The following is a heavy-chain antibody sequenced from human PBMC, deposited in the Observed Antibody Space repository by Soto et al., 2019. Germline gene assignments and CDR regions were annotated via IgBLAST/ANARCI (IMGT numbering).Heavy chain of an antibody. J-gene: IGHJ6*02. CDR2: IWYDGSNK. CDR1: GFSFSSNG. Sequence: GGSLRLSCAASGFSFSSNGMHWVRQAPGKGLEWVAVIWYDGSNKYYADSVKGRFTISRDNSKNTVYLQMNSLRAEDTAVYYCARDLTMSVYSFYYYGMDVWGQGTTVTVSS. V-gene: IGHV3-33*01. D-gene: IGHD4-4*01. CDR3: ARDLTMSVYSFYYYGMDV.